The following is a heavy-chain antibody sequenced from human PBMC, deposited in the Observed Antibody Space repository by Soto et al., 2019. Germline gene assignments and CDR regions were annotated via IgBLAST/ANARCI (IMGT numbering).Heavy chain of an antibody. CDR3: ARRSSGRLTTAWAPLDW. V-gene: IGHV3-7*03. D-gene: IGHD2-15*01. J-gene: IGHJ4*02. Sequence: GSLRLSCAASGFTFTTYWMTWVRQAPGKGLEWVANIKQDGSEKFYVGSVRGRFTISRDNAKNSMYLQMNSLRAEDTAVYYCARRSSGRLTTAWAPLDWWGQGTLVTVSS. CDR1: GFTFTTYW. CDR2: IKQDGSEK.